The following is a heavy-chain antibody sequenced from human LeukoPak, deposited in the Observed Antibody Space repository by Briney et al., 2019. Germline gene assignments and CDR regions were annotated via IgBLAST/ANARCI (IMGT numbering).Heavy chain of an antibody. Sequence: GGSLRLSCETAGFTFSSYVMHWVRRTPGKGLVWVSAISDSGGNTWYADSVKGRFTISRDNSKNTLYLQMNSLRAEDTAVYYCAKLKPGTYYYDSSGHDFDYWGQGTLVTVSS. CDR3: AKLKPGTYYYDSSGHDFDY. V-gene: IGHV3-23*01. CDR2: ISDSGGNT. D-gene: IGHD3-22*01. J-gene: IGHJ4*02. CDR1: GFTFSSYV.